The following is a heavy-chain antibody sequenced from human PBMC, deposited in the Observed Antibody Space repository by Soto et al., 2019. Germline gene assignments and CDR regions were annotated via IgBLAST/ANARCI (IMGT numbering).Heavy chain of an antibody. D-gene: IGHD1-26*01. J-gene: IGHJ5*02. CDR2: ISSGSAYI. Sequence: EVQLVESGGGLVKPGESLRLSCTFTFSSYSLNWVRQAPGKGLEWVSSISSGSAYIKYADSVKGRFTISRDNANNLLYLQMRSLRVYDSAVYYCSRDDGGSYDNWFNPWCQGTLVTVSS. CDR3: SRDDGGSYDNWFNP. V-gene: IGHV3-21*01. CDR1: FTFSSYS.